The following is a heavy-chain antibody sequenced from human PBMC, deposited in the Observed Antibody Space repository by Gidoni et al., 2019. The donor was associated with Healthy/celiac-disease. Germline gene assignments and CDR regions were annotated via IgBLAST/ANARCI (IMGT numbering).Heavy chain of an antibody. Sequence: QVPLVQSGAAVQKPGSSVKVSCKASGGTFSSYAISCVRQAPEQGLEWMGGIITIFVTANYAQKCQGRVTITADESTSKAYMELSSLRSEDTAVYYCARDGAYSSGGYYPRFIYYYYMDVWGKGTTVTVSS. CDR2: IITIFVTA. D-gene: IGHD6-19*01. CDR3: ARDGAYSSGGYYPRFIYYYYMDV. CDR1: GGTFSSYA. J-gene: IGHJ6*03. V-gene: IGHV1-69*01.